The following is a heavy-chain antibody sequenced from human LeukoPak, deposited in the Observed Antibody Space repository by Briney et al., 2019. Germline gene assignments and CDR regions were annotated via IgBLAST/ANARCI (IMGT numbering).Heavy chain of an antibody. CDR3: AKDGDQVTVTKLGY. D-gene: IGHD4-17*01. V-gene: IGHV3-23*01. CDR2: ISGSGGTT. Sequence: PGGSLRLSCAASGFTFSNYVMSWVRQAPGKELEWFSGISGSGGTTYYADSMKGRFTISRDNSKNTLYLEMNSLRAEDTAVYYCAKDGDQVTVTKLGYWGQGTLVTVSS. CDR1: GFTFSNYV. J-gene: IGHJ4*02.